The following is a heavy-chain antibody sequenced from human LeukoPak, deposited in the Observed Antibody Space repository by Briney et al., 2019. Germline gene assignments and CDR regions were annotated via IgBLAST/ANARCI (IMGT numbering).Heavy chain of an antibody. D-gene: IGHD3-3*01. CDR1: GGSISSGSYY. CDR2: IYTSGST. CDR3: ARVSVFGVVDDAFDI. J-gene: IGHJ3*02. Sequence: SQTLSLTCTVSGGSISSGSYYWRWIRQPAGKGLEWVGRIYTSGSTNYNPSLKSRVTISVDTSKNQFSLKLSSVTAADTAVYYCARVSVFGVVDDAFDIWGQGTMVTVSS. V-gene: IGHV4-61*02.